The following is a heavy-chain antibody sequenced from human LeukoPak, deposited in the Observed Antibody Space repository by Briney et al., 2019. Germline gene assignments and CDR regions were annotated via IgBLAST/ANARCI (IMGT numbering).Heavy chain of an antibody. CDR1: GGSISSNSYY. CDR2: IYYSGST. CDR3: ARVWHSSGWYTPHPYFDY. V-gene: IGHV4-39*07. D-gene: IGHD6-19*01. Sequence: PSETLSLTCTVSGGSISSNSYYWGWIRQPPGKGLAWIGSIYYSGSTYYNPSLKSRVTISVDKSKNQFSLKLSSVTAADTAVYYCARVWHSSGWYTPHPYFDYWGQGTLVTVSS. J-gene: IGHJ4*02.